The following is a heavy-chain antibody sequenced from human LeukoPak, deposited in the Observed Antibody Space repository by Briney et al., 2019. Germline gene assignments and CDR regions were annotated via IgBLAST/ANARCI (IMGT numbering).Heavy chain of an antibody. CDR1: GFTFNNHD. CDR2: ISYDGRNK. D-gene: IGHD2-15*01. V-gene: IGHV3-30*03. J-gene: IGHJ3*01. CDR3: ARPRDIDSWAFDV. Sequence: GGSLRLSCAASGFTFNNHDMHWVRQAPGKGLEWVAGISYDGRNKYYADSVKGRFTISRDNSKNTLNLQMNSLRTEDTAVYYCARPRDIDSWAFDVWGQGTMVTVS.